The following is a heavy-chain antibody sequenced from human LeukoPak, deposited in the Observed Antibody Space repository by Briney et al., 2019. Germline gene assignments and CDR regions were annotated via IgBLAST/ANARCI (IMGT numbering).Heavy chain of an antibody. CDR3: AREGIVDSFDY. J-gene: IGHJ4*02. Sequence: GGSLRLSCAASGFTFSSYEMNWVRQAPGKGLEWVSYISSSGSTIYYADSVKGRFTISRDNAKDSLYLQMNSLRAEDTAVYYCAREGIVDSFDYWGQGTLVTVSS. CDR1: GFTFSSYE. D-gene: IGHD1-26*01. V-gene: IGHV3-48*03. CDR2: ISSSGSTI.